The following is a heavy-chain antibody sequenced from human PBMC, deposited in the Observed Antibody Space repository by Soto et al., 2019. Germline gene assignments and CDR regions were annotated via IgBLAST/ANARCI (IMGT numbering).Heavy chain of an antibody. J-gene: IGHJ4*02. CDR1: GGSISSYV. V-gene: IGHV4-30-4*01. Sequence: PSETLSLTCTVSGGSISSYVWSWIRQSPEKGLERIGHIHNSGSPYNNPSLRSRVTISADTSMNQFSLALTSVTAADTAIYYCARGSTTEKVDSWGQGILVTVSS. CDR2: IHNSGSP. CDR3: ARGSTTEKVDS.